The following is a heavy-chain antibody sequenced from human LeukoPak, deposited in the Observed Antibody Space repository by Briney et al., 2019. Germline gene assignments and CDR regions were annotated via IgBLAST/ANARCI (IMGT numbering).Heavy chain of an antibody. V-gene: IGHV1-3*01. J-gene: IGHJ4*02. CDR2: INAGNGNT. CDR3: AREKDVSLAYHARWPTGSAFDY. D-gene: IGHD2-2*01. Sequence: GASVKVSCKASGYTFTSYAMHWVRQAPGQRLEWMGWINAGNGNTKYSQKFQGRVTFTRDTSASTAYMELSSLRSEDTAVYYCAREKDVSLAYHARWPTGSAFDYWGQGTLVTVSS. CDR1: GYTFTSYA.